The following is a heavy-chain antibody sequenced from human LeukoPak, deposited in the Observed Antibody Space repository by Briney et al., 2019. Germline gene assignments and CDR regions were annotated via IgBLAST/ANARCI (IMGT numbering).Heavy chain of an antibody. CDR1: GFTVSSNY. J-gene: IGHJ4*02. V-gene: IGHV3-66*02. Sequence: GGSLRLSCAASGFTVSSNYMSWVRQAPGKGLEWVSVIYSGGSTYYADSVKGRFTISRDNSKNTLYLQMNSLRAEDTAVYCCARSGWLVGARGFDYWGQGTLVTVSS. D-gene: IGHD1-26*01. CDR2: IYSGGST. CDR3: ARSGWLVGARGFDY.